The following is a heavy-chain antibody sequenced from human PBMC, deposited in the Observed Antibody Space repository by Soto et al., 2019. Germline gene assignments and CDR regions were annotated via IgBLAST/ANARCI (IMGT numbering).Heavy chain of an antibody. J-gene: IGHJ6*02. V-gene: IGHV3-23*01. CDR3: AKDRSVTGYGLDV. D-gene: IGHD1-20*01. Sequence: QPGGSLRLSCAASGLNIRSYAMSWVRQAPGKGLEWVSGISGSGGSTYYADSAKGRFTISRDNSKNTVYLQMNGLRGEDTAVYFCAKDRSVTGYGLDVWGQGTTVTVSS. CDR2: ISGSGGST. CDR1: GLNIRSYA.